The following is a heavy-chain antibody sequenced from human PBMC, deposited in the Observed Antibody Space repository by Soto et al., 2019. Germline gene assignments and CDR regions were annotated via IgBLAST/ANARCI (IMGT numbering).Heavy chain of an antibody. V-gene: IGHV3-74*01. CDR1: GFTFSNNW. CDR2: INSDGSST. Sequence: GGSLRLSCAASGFTFSNNWMHWVRQAPGKGPVWVSRINSDGSSTYYADSVKGRFTISRDNAKNTLYLQMNSLRADDTAVYYCAKHGYSYGGRDSDALEMWGHGTMVTVSS. J-gene: IGHJ3*02. CDR3: AKHGYSYGGRDSDALEM. D-gene: IGHD5-18*01.